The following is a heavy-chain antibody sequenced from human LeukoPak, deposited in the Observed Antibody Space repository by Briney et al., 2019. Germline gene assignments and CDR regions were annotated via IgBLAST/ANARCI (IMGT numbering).Heavy chain of an antibody. CDR2: IYSSGST. D-gene: IGHD3-10*01. Sequence: SETLSLTCTVSGGSTGSDYWSWIRQPPGKGLEWIGYIYSSGSTNYNPSLKSRLTISVDASKNQFSLKLTSVTAADTAVYYCARAYYYGSGSYGLDYWGQGTLVTVSS. J-gene: IGHJ4*02. CDR3: ARAYYYGSGSYGLDY. V-gene: IGHV4-59*01. CDR1: GGSTGSDY.